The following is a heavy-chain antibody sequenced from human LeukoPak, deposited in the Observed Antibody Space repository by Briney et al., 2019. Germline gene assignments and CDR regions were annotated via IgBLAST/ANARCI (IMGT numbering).Heavy chain of an antibody. V-gene: IGHV7-4-1*02. CDR2: INTNTGNP. J-gene: IGHJ4*02. CDR1: GYTFTNYA. D-gene: IGHD2-15*01. CDR3: ARESPSASYCSGGSCIGY. Sequence: ASVKVSCKASGYTFTNYAMNWVRQAPGQGLEWMEWINTNTGNPTYAQGFTGRFVFSLDTSVNTAYLQISSLKAEDTAVYYCARESPSASYCSGGSCIGYWGQGTLVTVSS.